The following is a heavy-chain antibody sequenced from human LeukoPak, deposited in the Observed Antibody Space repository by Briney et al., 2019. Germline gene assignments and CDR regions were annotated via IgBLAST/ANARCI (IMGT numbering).Heavy chain of an antibody. J-gene: IGHJ6*02. V-gene: IGHV1-69*04. CDR2: IIPILGIA. CDR3: ARDAVHDYYGMDV. CDR1: GGTFSSYA. Sequence: GASVKVSCKASGGTFSSYAISWVRQAPGQGLEWMGRIIPILGIANYAQKFQGRVTITADKSTSTAYMELSSLRAEDTAVYYCARDAVHDYYGMDVWGQGTTVTVSS. D-gene: IGHD3-3*01.